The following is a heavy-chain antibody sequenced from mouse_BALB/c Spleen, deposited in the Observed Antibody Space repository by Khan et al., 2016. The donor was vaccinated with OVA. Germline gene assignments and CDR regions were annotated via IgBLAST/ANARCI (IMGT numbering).Heavy chain of an antibody. CDR2: IFPGDDST. V-gene: IGHV1S56*01. CDR3: ARQYYGSNLYGYFDV. Sequence: QVQLQQSGAELVKPGASVKLSCKASGYTFTSYDIHWVRQRPEQGLEWIGWIFPGDDSTKYNEKFKGKATLTPANSSSTAYMQLSRLTSENSSVYFCARQYYGSNLYGYFDVWGAGTTVTVSS. J-gene: IGHJ1*01. CDR1: GYTFTSYD. D-gene: IGHD1-1*01.